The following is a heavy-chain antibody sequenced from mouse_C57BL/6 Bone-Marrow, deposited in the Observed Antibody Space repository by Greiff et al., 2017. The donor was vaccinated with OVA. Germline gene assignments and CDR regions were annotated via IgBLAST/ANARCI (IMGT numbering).Heavy chain of an antibody. CDR3: ALPLRLPFAY. J-gene: IGHJ3*01. V-gene: IGHV1-61*01. CDR1: GYTFTSYW. Sequence: QVQLQQPGAELVRPGSSVKLSCKASGYTFTSYWMDWVKQRPGQGLEWIGNIYPSDSETHYNQKFKDKATLTVDKSSSTAYMQLSSLTSEDSAVYYCALPLRLPFAYWGQGTLVTVSA. D-gene: IGHD3-2*02. CDR2: IYPSDSET.